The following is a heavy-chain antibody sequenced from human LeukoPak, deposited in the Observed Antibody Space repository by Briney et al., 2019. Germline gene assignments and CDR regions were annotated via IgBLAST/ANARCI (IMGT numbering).Heavy chain of an antibody. CDR3: ARQQLREYWFDP. CDR1: GGSISSYY. CDR2: IYYSGGT. V-gene: IGHV4-59*01. Sequence: SETLSLTCTVSGGSISSYYWSWIRQPPGKGLEWIGYIYYSGGTNYNPSLKSRVTISVDTSKNQFSLKLSSVTAADTAVYYCARQQLREYWFDPWGQGTLVTVSS. J-gene: IGHJ5*02. D-gene: IGHD6-13*01.